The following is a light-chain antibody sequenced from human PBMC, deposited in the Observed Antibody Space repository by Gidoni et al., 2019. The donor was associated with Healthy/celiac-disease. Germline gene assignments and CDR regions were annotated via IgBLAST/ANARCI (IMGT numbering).Light chain of an antibody. CDR2: EVS. Sequence: QSALTQPAALSGSPGQSITISCTGTSSDVGGYNYVSWYQPHPGKAPKLMIYEVSNRPSGVSNRFSGSKSGNTASLTISGLQAEDEADYYCSSYTSSSTLVVFGGGTKLTVL. V-gene: IGLV2-14*01. CDR1: SSDVGGYNY. J-gene: IGLJ2*01. CDR3: SSYTSSSTLVV.